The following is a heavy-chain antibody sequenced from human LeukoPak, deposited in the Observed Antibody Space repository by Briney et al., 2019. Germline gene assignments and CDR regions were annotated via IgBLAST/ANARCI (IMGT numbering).Heavy chain of an antibody. J-gene: IGHJ4*02. Sequence: SVRVSCKASGGTFSSYTISWVRQAPGQGLEWMGRIIPILGIANYAQKFQGRVTITADKSTSTAYMELSSLRSEDTAVYYCARLILVGATTDYWGQGTLVTVSS. CDR2: IIPILGIA. CDR3: ARLILVGATTDY. CDR1: GGTFSSYT. D-gene: IGHD1-26*01. V-gene: IGHV1-69*02.